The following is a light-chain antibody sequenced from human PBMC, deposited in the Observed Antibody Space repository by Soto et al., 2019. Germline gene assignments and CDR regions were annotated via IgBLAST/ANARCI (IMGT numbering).Light chain of an antibody. CDR3: SSDAGSYAWV. Sequence: QSALTQPRSVSGSPGQSVTISCTGTSNDVGGYNFVSWYQQHPGKVPKLFIYDVSRRPSGVPDRFSGSKSGNTASLTISGLQAEDEDDYYCSSDAGSYAWVFGGGTKLTVL. V-gene: IGLV2-11*01. J-gene: IGLJ2*01. CDR1: SNDVGGYNF. CDR2: DVS.